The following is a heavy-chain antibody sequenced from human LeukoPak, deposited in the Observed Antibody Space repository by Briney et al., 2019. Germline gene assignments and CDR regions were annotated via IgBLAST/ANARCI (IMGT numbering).Heavy chain of an antibody. CDR2: INPSGGST. CDR1: GGTFSSYA. CDR3: AREGFRVPAAHYGMDV. V-gene: IGHV1-46*01. D-gene: IGHD2-2*01. J-gene: IGHJ6*02. Sequence: ASVKVSCKASGGTFSSYAISWVRQAPGQGLEWMGIINPSGGSTSYAQKFQGRVTMTRDTSTSTVYMELSSLRSEDTAVYHCAREGFRVPAAHYGMDVWGQGTTVTVSS.